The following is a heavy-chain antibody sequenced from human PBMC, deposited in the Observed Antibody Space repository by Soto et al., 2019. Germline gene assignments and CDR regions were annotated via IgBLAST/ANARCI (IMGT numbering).Heavy chain of an antibody. V-gene: IGHV2-5*02. D-gene: IGHD3-10*01. Sequence: QITLKESGPTLVKPTQTLTLTCSFSGFSLSTTGVGVGWIRQSPGKALEWLAIIYWDNDKSYSPSLKSRVTITKDTSKNQVVLTVTNMDPVDTVTYYCARSLWFGELHWGQGALVTVSS. J-gene: IGHJ4*02. CDR1: GFSLSTTGVG. CDR2: IYWDNDK. CDR3: ARSLWFGELH.